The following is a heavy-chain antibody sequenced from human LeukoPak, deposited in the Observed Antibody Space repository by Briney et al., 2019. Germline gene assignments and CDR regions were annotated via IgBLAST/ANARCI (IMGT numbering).Heavy chain of an antibody. D-gene: IGHD6-13*01. J-gene: IGHJ3*02. V-gene: IGHV3-21*01. CDR2: ISSSSSYI. Sequence: GGSLRLSCAASGFTFSSYGMHWVRQAPGKGLEWVSSISSSSSYIYYADSVKGRFTISRDNAKNSLYLQMNSLRAEDTAVYYCAVEQQLLTTEAFDIWGQGTMVTVSS. CDR3: AVEQQLLTTEAFDI. CDR1: GFTFSSYG.